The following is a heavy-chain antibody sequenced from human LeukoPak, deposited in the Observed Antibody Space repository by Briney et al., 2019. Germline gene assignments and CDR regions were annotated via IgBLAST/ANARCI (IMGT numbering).Heavy chain of an antibody. CDR2: ISWNSGSI. J-gene: IGHJ4*02. CDR1: GFTFDDYA. D-gene: IGHD3-22*01. Sequence: GGSLRLSCAASGFTFDDYAMHWVRQAPGKGLEWVSGISWNSGSIGYADSVKGRFTISRDNAKNSLYLQMNSLRAEDTALYYCAKDSGGYRNAPFDYWGQGTLVTVSS. V-gene: IGHV3-9*01. CDR3: AKDSGGYRNAPFDY.